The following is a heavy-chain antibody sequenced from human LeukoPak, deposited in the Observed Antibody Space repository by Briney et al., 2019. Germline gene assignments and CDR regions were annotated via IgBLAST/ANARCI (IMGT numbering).Heavy chain of an antibody. CDR2: ISSSGDKT. V-gene: IGHV3-23*01. CDR3: ARPSINDYGDFGY. Sequence: PGGSLRLSCGASGFTFTKYAMSWVRQGPGKGLEWVSAISSSGDKTHYVDSVKGRFTISRDNSRNTVYLQMNSLRVEDAAVYYCARPSINDYGDFGYWGQGTLVTVSS. D-gene: IGHD4-17*01. J-gene: IGHJ4*02. CDR1: GFTFTKYA.